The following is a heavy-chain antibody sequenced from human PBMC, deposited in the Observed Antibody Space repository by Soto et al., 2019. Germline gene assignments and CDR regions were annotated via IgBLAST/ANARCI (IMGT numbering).Heavy chain of an antibody. V-gene: IGHV4-59*01. CDR3: ARDSSSSWFDP. J-gene: IGHJ5*02. D-gene: IGHD6-6*01. CDR1: GGSISSYY. CDR2: IYYSGST. Sequence: PSETLSLTCTVSGGSISSYYWSWIRQPPGKGLEWIGYIYYSGSTNYNPSLKSRVTISVDTSKNQFSLRLSSVTAADTAVYYCARDSSSSWFDPWGQGTLVTVSS.